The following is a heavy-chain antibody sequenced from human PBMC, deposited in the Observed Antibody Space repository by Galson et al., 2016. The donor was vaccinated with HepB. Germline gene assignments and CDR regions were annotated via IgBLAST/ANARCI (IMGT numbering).Heavy chain of an antibody. CDR2: ISFDGTNT. V-gene: IGHV3-30*06. J-gene: IGHJ5*02. D-gene: IGHD2-15*01. Sequence: SLRLSCAASGFIFSSYGIHWVRQAPGKGLEWVAVISFDGTNTYYRDSVKGRFTISRDDSKNTFYLQMNDLRAEDTAVYYCATSWSDCGSGSCYSGWFDPWGQGALVTVSS. CDR1: GFIFSSYG. CDR3: ATSWSDCGSGSCYSGWFDP.